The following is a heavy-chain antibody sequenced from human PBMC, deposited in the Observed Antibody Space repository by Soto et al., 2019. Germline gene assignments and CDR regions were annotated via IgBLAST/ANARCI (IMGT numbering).Heavy chain of an antibody. V-gene: IGHV1-2*02. CDR1: GYTFTGYY. D-gene: IGHD5-18*01. CDR2: INPNSGGT. J-gene: IGHJ4*02. CDR3: AREDPAVDTAMDFDY. Sequence: ASVKVSCKASGYTFTGYYMHWVRQAPGQGLEWMGWINPNSGGTNYAQKFQGRVTMTRDTSISTAYMELSRLRSDDTAVYYCAREDPAVDTAMDFDYWGQGTLVTVSS.